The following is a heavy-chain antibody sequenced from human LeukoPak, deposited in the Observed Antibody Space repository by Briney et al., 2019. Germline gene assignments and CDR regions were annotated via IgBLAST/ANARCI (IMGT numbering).Heavy chain of an antibody. D-gene: IGHD6-13*01. V-gene: IGHV3-7*01. CDR2: IKQDGEK. Sequence: GGSLRLSCAASGFTVGPYWMTWVRQAPGKGLEWVASIKQDGEKHYVDSVKGRLTVTRDNAKNSLYLQMNSLRVEDTAVYFCARMGGTWSLDYWGQGTLVTVSS. J-gene: IGHJ4*02. CDR3: ARMGGTWSLDY. CDR1: GFTVGPYW.